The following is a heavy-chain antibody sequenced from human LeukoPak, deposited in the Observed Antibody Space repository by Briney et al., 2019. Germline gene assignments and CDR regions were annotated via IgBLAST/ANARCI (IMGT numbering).Heavy chain of an antibody. J-gene: IGHJ1*01. Sequence: SETLSLTCTVSGVSISSYYWSWIRQPPGKGLEWIGYIYYSGSTKYNPYPKSRVTISLDTSKNQFSLKLSSVTAADTAVYYCVRTSWSYHAEYFQHWGRGTLVTVSS. CDR3: VRTSWSYHAEYFQH. CDR1: GVSISSYY. V-gene: IGHV4-59*01. D-gene: IGHD1-26*01. CDR2: IYYSGST.